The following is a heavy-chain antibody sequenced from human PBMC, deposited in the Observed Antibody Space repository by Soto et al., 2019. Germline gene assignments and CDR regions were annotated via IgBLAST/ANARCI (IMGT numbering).Heavy chain of an antibody. CDR1: GYPFTRYS. D-gene: IGHD3-3*01. V-gene: IGHV1-18*04. CDR2: ISGYNGDT. Sequence: ASVKVSCKASGYPFTRYSIRWVRQAPGQGLEWMGWISGYNGDTEYSKNFQGRLTMTIDTSTTTASMELRSLRSDDTAVYYCARASLTIFGAPYGMDVWSQGTSVTVSS. J-gene: IGHJ6*02. CDR3: ARASLTIFGAPYGMDV.